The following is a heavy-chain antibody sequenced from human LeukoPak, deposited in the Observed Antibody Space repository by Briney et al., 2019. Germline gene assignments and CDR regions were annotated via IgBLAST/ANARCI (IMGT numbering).Heavy chain of an antibody. D-gene: IGHD5-18*01. V-gene: IGHV4-61*02. J-gene: IGHJ5*02. CDR3: ATGSYGPGGWFDP. Sequence: PSETLSLTCTVSGGSISSGSYYWSWIRQPAGKGLEWIGRIYTSGSTNYNPSLKSRVTISVDTSKNQFSLKLSSVTAADTAVYYCATGSYGPGGWFDPWARGPWSPSPQ. CDR1: GGSISSGSYY. CDR2: IYTSGST.